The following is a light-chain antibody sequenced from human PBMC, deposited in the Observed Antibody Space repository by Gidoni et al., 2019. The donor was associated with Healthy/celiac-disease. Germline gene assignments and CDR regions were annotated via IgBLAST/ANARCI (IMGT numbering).Light chain of an antibody. CDR3: SSYTSSSTPV. V-gene: IGLV2-14*01. J-gene: IGLJ2*01. CDR1: SSDVGGYNY. Sequence: QSALTQPASVSGSPGQSITISCTGTSSDVGGYNYVSWYQQHPGKAPKLMLYDVSHRPSGVSNRFSGSKSGNTASLTISGLQAEDEADYYCSSYTSSSTPVFGGGTKLTVL. CDR2: DVS.